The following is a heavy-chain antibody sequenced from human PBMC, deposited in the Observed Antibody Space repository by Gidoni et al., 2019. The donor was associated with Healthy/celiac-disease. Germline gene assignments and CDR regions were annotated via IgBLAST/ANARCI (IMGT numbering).Heavy chain of an antibody. CDR3: AREYDFWSGYYHDVYYYYGMDV. V-gene: IGHV3-30*03. Sequence: QVQLVESGGGVVQPGRSLRLSCAASGFTFSSYGMHWVRQAPGKGLEWVAVISYDGSNKYYADSVKGRFTISRDNSKNTLYLQMNSLRAEDTAVYYCAREYDFWSGYYHDVYYYYGMDVWGQGTTVTVSS. CDR2: ISYDGSNK. D-gene: IGHD3-3*01. J-gene: IGHJ6*02. CDR1: GFTFSSYG.